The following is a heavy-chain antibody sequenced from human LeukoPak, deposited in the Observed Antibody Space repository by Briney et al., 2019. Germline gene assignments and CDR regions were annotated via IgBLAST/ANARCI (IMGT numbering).Heavy chain of an antibody. CDR1: GFTFSSYS. J-gene: IGHJ5*02. Sequence: GGSLRLSCAASGFTFSSYSMNWVRQAPGKGLEWVSSISSSSSYIYYADSVKGRFTISRDSAKNSLYLQMNSLRAEDTAVYYCARARIVVVPAAIDWFDPWGQGTLVTVSS. D-gene: IGHD2-2*02. CDR3: ARARIVVVPAAIDWFDP. V-gene: IGHV3-21*01. CDR2: ISSSSSYI.